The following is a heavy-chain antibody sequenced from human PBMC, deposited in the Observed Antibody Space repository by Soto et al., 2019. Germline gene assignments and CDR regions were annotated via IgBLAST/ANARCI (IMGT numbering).Heavy chain of an antibody. CDR2: IYWDDDK. D-gene: IGHD5-18*01. CDR1: GFSLTTSGVG. Sequence: QITLKESGPTRVKPTQTLALTCTFSGFSLTTSGVGVGWIRKTPGKALEWLAVIYWDDDKRYSPSLKSRLTITKHTSKNQVVLTMADMDPVDTGTYFCAHRGYMYGNWDHGYFDYWGQGTLVTVSS. J-gene: IGHJ4*02. CDR3: AHRGYMYGNWDHGYFDY. V-gene: IGHV2-5*02.